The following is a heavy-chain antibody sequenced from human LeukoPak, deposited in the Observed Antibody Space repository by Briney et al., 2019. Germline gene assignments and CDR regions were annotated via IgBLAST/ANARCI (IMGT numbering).Heavy chain of an antibody. CDR3: ARGITIFGVVHYGMDV. CDR2: IYYSGST. Sequence: SVTLSLTCTVSGGSISSYYWSWIRQPPGKGLEWIGYIYYSGSTNYNPSLKSRVTISVDTSKNQFSLKLSSVTAADTAVYYCARGITIFGVVHYGMDVWGQGTTVTVSS. J-gene: IGHJ6*02. CDR1: GGSISSYY. D-gene: IGHD3-3*01. V-gene: IGHV4-59*01.